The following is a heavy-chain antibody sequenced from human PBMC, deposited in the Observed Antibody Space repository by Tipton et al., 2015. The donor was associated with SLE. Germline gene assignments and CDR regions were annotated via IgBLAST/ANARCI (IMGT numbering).Heavy chain of an antibody. CDR3: ARDKLRFLY. CDR2: IYPGGDT. J-gene: IGHJ4*02. D-gene: IGHD3-3*01. CDR1: GYSIGSGHY. Sequence: TLSLTCTVSGYSIGSGHYWGWIRQPPGEGLEWIGSIYPGGDTYYTPSLRGRVSISVDTSKNEFSLRLHSVTAADTAVYYCARDKLRFLYWGPGTLVTVSS. V-gene: IGHV4-38-2*02.